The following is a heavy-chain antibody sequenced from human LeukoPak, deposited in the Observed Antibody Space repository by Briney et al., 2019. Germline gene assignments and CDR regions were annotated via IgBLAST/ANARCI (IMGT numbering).Heavy chain of an antibody. V-gene: IGHV3-23*01. CDR2: ISDSGGNT. CDR3: AKDPSSSWALSPFDY. J-gene: IGHJ4*02. D-gene: IGHD6-13*01. CDR1: GFTISSYV. Sequence: GGSLRLPCAASGFTISSYVMSWVRQAPGKGLEWVSSISDSGGNTYYADSVKGRFTISRDNSKNTLYLQMNSLRAEDTAVYYCAKDPSSSWALSPFDYWGQGTLVTVSS.